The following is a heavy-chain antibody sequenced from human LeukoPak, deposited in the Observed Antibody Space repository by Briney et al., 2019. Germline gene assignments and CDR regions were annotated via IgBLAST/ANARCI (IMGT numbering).Heavy chain of an antibody. Sequence: SETLSLTCTVSGGSISSSSYYWGWIRQPPGKGLEWIGSIYYSGSTYYNPSLKSRVTISVDTSKNQFSLKLSSVTAADTAVYYCARHKPKRITMIVAVTWFDPWGQGTLATVSS. CDR1: GGSISSSSYY. V-gene: IGHV4-39*01. CDR3: ARHKPKRITMIVAVTWFDP. CDR2: IYYSGST. D-gene: IGHD3-22*01. J-gene: IGHJ5*02.